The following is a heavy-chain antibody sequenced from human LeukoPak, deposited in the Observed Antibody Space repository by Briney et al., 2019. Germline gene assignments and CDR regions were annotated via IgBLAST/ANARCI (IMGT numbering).Heavy chain of an antibody. Sequence: ASVKVSCKASGYTFTGYYMHWVRQAPGQGLEWMGWINPNSGGTNYAQKFQGRVAMTRDTSISTAYMELSSLRSDDTAVYYCARAFGDYGGGDYWGQGTLVTVSS. J-gene: IGHJ4*02. CDR1: GYTFTGYY. CDR2: INPNSGGT. V-gene: IGHV1-2*02. D-gene: IGHD4-23*01. CDR3: ARAFGDYGGGDY.